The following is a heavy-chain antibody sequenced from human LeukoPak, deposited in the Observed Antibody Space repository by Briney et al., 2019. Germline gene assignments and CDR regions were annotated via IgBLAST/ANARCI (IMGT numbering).Heavy chain of an antibody. CDR3: ARGGYSSGWHSAYFQH. J-gene: IGHJ1*01. CDR2: IYYSGST. CDR1: GGSISSHY. V-gene: IGHV4-59*11. D-gene: IGHD6-19*01. Sequence: PSETLSLTCTVSGGSISSHYWSWIRQPPGKGLEWIGYIYYSGSTNYNPSLKSRVTISVDTSKNQFSLKLSSVTAADTAVYYCARGGYSSGWHSAYFQHWGQGTLVTVSS.